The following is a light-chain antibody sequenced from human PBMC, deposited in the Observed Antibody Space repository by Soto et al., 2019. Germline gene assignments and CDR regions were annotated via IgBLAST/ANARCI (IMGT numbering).Light chain of an antibody. CDR1: QSINNN. J-gene: IGKJ1*01. Sequence: EIVMTQSPATLSVSTGERATLSCRASQSINNNLAWYQQKPGQAPRLLISDASTRATGIPARFSGSGSGTEFTLTISSLQSEDFAIYYCQQYNNWRTFGQGTKVDI. V-gene: IGKV3D-15*01. CDR2: DAS. CDR3: QQYNNWRT.